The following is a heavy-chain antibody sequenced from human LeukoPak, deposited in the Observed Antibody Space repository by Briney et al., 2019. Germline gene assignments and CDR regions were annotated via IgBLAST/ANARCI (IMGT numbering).Heavy chain of an antibody. J-gene: IGHJ4*02. CDR1: GFTFSSYS. Sequence: GGSPRLSCAASGFTFSSYSMSWVRQAPGKGLEGVSSITGGGAETYFADSVRGRFTISRDNSKNTVYLQMNSLRVEDTAVYYCAEYYFYDNSGYQQYYFDYWGQGTLVTVSS. CDR3: AEYYFYDNSGYQQYYFDY. V-gene: IGHV3-23*01. CDR2: ITGGGAET. D-gene: IGHD3-22*01.